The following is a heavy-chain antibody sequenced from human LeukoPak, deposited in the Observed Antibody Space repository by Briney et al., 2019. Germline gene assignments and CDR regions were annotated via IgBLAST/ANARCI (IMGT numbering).Heavy chain of an antibody. CDR2: IYPGDSDT. CDR1: GYTFTTYW. D-gene: IGHD6-19*01. CDR3: ARQGAGWGYWYFDL. J-gene: IGHJ2*01. Sequence: PGESLNISCKGSGYTFTTYWIGWVRQMPGKGLEWMGIIYPGDSDTTYSPSFQGQVTISVDKSISTASLQWSSLKASDTAMYYCARQGAGWGYWYFDLWGRGTLVTVSS. V-gene: IGHV5-51*01.